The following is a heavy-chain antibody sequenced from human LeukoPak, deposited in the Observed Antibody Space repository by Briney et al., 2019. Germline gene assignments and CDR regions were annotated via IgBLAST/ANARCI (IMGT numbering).Heavy chain of an antibody. Sequence: GGSLRLSCAASGFTFSDYYMSWIRQAPGKGLEWVSYISSSGSTIYYADSVKGRFTISRDNAKNSLYLQMNSLRAEDTAVYYCARGSITGTTHYYYGMDVWGQGTTVTVSS. CDR1: GFTFSDYY. V-gene: IGHV3-11*01. CDR3: ARGSITGTTHYYYGMDV. D-gene: IGHD1-20*01. J-gene: IGHJ6*02. CDR2: ISSSGSTI.